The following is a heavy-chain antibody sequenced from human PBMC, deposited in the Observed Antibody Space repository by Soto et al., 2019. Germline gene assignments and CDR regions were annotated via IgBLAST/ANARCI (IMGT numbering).Heavy chain of an antibody. CDR1: GGTFSSYG. CDR2: IIPVFGIE. V-gene: IGHV1-69*01. J-gene: IGHJ3*02. Sequence: HVQLVQSGAEVKKPGSSVKVSCKASGGTFSSYGVSWVRQAPGQGLECMGRIIPVFGIEHYAQKSQGRVTVTADESTSTAYMELSGLTSEDTAVYYCARGLSYYDSSGYSDAFDIWGQGTLVTVSS. CDR3: ARGLSYYDSSGYSDAFDI. D-gene: IGHD3-22*01.